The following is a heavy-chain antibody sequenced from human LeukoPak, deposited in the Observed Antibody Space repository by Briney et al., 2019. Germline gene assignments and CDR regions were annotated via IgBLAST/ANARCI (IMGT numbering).Heavy chain of an antibody. CDR3: ARGDRMAAAGTGEDY. D-gene: IGHD6-13*01. CDR1: GYTFTSYG. V-gene: IGHV1-18*01. Sequence: ASVKVSCKASGYTFTSYGISWVRQAPGQGLEWMGWISAYNGNSNYAQKLQGRVTMTTDTSTSTAYMELRSLRSDDTAVYYCARGDRMAAAGTGEDYWGQGTLVTVSS. J-gene: IGHJ4*02. CDR2: ISAYNGNS.